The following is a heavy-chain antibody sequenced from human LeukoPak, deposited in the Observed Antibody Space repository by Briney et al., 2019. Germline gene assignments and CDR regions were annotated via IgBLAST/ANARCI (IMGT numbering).Heavy chain of an antibody. V-gene: IGHV5-51*01. D-gene: IGHD1-26*01. CDR3: TRDWELGY. CDR2: IYPGDSNV. Sequence: GESLKISCRASGYSFINCWIGWVRQMPGKGLEWVGLIYPGDSNVRYSPSFQGQVTISADRSINTAYLQWSSLRTSDTAMYYCTRDWELGYWGQGTLVTVSS. CDR1: GYSFINCW. J-gene: IGHJ4*02.